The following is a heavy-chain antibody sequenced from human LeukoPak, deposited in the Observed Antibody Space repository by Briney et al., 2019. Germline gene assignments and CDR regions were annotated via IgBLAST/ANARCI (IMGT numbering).Heavy chain of an antibody. D-gene: IGHD4-17*01. CDR3: ARVDYGDNADYFDY. J-gene: IGHJ4*02. CDR2: IYPGDSAT. Sequence: GESLKISCQGSGYTFTTYWIGWVRQMPEKGLEWMGIIYPGDSATRYSPSFQGQVTISADKSISTAYLQWSSLKASGTAMYYCARVDYGDNADYFDYWGQGTLVTVSS. CDR1: GYTFTTYW. V-gene: IGHV5-51*01.